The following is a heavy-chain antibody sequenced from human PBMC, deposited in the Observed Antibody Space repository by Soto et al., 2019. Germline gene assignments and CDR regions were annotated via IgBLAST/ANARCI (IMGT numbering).Heavy chain of an antibody. CDR1: GYTFTSYG. V-gene: IGHV1-18*01. Sequence: ASVKVSWKASGYTFTSYGISLVRQAPGQGLEWMGWISAYNGNTNYAQKLQGRVTMTTDTSTSTAYMELRSLRSDDTAVYYCARVNIVVVPAAIPQINNAFDIWGQGTMVTVSS. J-gene: IGHJ3*02. CDR2: ISAYNGNT. CDR3: ARVNIVVVPAAIPQINNAFDI. D-gene: IGHD2-2*02.